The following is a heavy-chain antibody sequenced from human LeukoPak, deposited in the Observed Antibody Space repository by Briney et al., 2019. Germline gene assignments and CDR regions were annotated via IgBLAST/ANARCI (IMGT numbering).Heavy chain of an antibody. Sequence: ASVKVSCKASGYTFTGYYVHWVRQAPGQGLEWMGWINPNSGGTNYAQKFQGRVSMTRDTSISTAYMELSRLRSDDTAVYYCARDPGGAVAGENFDYWGQGTLVTVSS. J-gene: IGHJ4*02. CDR2: INPNSGGT. D-gene: IGHD6-19*01. V-gene: IGHV1-2*02. CDR1: GYTFTGYY. CDR3: ARDPGGAVAGENFDY.